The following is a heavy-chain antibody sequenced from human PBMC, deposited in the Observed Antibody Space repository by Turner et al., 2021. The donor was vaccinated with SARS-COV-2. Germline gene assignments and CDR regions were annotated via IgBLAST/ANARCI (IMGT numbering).Heavy chain of an antibody. CDR3: ARSRYCSSTSCVTGDY. CDR1: GFTFSSYA. J-gene: IGHJ4*02. V-gene: IGHV3-23*01. CDR2: ISGSGDST. Sequence: EVQLLESGGGLVQPGGSLRLSCAASGFTFSSYAMSWVRQAPGKGPGWVSGISGSGDSTYYADSVKGRFTISRDNSKNTLYLQMNSLSAEDTAVYYCARSRYCSSTSCVTGDYWGQGTLVTVSS. D-gene: IGHD2-2*01.